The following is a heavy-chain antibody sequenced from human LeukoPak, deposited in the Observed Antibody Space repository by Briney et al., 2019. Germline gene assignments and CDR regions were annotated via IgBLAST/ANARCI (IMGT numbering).Heavy chain of an antibody. V-gene: IGHV3-48*01. CDR1: GFTFSSYS. CDR2: ISSSSSTI. J-gene: IGHJ4*02. Sequence: PGGSLRLSCAASGFTFSSYSMNWVRQAPGKGLEWVSYISSSSSTIYYADSVKGRFTISRDNAKNSLYLQMNSLRAEDTAVYYCARDGYVWGSHTERFDYWGQGTLVTVSS. D-gene: IGHD3-16*01. CDR3: ARDGYVWGSHTERFDY.